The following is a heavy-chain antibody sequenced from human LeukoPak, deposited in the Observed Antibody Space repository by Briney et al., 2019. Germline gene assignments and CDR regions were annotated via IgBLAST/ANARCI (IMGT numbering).Heavy chain of an antibody. CDR1: GYTFTDYY. J-gene: IGHJ4*02. Sequence: ASVKVSCKASGYTFTDYYMHWVRQAPGQGLEWMGWVNPHSGGTDYAQKFQDRVTLTRDTSITTAYMELSRLRSDDTALYYCARRDASDYWGQGSLVTVSS. V-gene: IGHV1-2*02. CDR2: VNPHSGGT. CDR3: ARRDASDY.